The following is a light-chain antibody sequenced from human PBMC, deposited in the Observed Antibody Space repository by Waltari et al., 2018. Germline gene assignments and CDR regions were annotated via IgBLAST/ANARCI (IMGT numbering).Light chain of an antibody. CDR1: SSHVGGYNH. CDR2: DVS. CDR3: CSYAGTFVV. V-gene: IGLV2-11*01. J-gene: IGLJ2*01. Sequence: QSALTQPRSVSGSPGQSVTISCTVASSHVGGYNHVSWYQQHPGKAPNLMIYDVSKRPSGVPDRFSGSKSGNTASLTISGLQAEDEADYYCCSYAGTFVVFGGGTKLTVL.